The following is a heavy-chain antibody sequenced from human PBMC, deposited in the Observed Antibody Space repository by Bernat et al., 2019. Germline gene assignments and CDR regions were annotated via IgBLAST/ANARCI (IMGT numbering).Heavy chain of an antibody. CDR1: GYSFTSYW. D-gene: IGHD3-3*01. Sequence: EVQLVQSGAEVKKPGESLKISCKGSGYSFTSYWIGWVRQMPGKGLEWMGIIYPGDSDTRYSPSFQGQVTISADKSISTAYLQWSSLKASDTAMYYCARQIDFPHYYYYMDVWGKGTTVTVSS. V-gene: IGHV5-51*01. CDR3: ARQIDFPHYYYYMDV. CDR2: IYPGDSDT. J-gene: IGHJ6*03.